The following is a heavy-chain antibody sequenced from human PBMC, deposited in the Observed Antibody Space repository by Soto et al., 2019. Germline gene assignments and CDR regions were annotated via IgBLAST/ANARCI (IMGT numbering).Heavy chain of an antibody. CDR1: RYSISSGYS. J-gene: IGHJ4*02. D-gene: IGHD3-22*01. Sequence: SETLSLTCAVSRYSISSGYSWGWIRQPPGKGLEWIGSIYHSGSTYYNPSLKSRVTISVDTSKNQFSLKLSSVTAADTAMYYCARTYYYDSGGYYLFDYWGQGTLVTVSS. V-gene: IGHV4-38-2*01. CDR3: ARTYYYDSGGYYLFDY. CDR2: IYHSGST.